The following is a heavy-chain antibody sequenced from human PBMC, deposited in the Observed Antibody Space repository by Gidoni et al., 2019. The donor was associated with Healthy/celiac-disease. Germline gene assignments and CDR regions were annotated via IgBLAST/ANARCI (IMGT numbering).Heavy chain of an antibody. D-gene: IGHD3-22*01. CDR2: SSSSSSYI. V-gene: IGHV3-21*01. Sequence: EVQLVESGGGLVKPGGSLRLSCAPPGFTSRSYSITWVRQDPGKGLGWVSSSSSSSSYIYYADSVNGRFTISRDNAKNSLYLQMNSLRAEDTAVYYCARQYFISSGFPHDAFDIWGQGTMVTVSS. J-gene: IGHJ3*02. CDR1: GFTSRSYS. CDR3: ARQYFISSGFPHDAFDI.